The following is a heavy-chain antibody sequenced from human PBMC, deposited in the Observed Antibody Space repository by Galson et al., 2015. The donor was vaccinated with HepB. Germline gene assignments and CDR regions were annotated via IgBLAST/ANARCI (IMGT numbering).Heavy chain of an antibody. CDR2: ISSSSSYT. Sequence: SLRLSCAASGFTFSDYYMSWIRQAPGKGLEWVSYISSSSSYTNYADSVKGRFTISRDNAKNSLYLQMNSLRAEDTAVYYCARKSSDSSGWYERTIKYNWFDPWGQGTLVTVSS. J-gene: IGHJ5*02. CDR1: GFTFSDYY. D-gene: IGHD6-19*01. V-gene: IGHV3-11*06. CDR3: ARKSSDSSGWYERTIKYNWFDP.